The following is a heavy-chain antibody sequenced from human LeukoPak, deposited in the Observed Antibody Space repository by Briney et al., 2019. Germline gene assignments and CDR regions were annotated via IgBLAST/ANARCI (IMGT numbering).Heavy chain of an antibody. CDR1: GFTFSSYS. D-gene: IGHD2-2*02. Sequence: PGGSLRLSCAASGFTFSSYSMNWVRQAPGKGLEWVSSISSSSSYIYYADSVKGRFTISRDNAKNSLYLQMNSLRAEDTAVYYCARGNRYCSSTSCYNVSYYYYMDVWGKGTTVTVSS. V-gene: IGHV3-21*01. CDR3: ARGNRYCSSTSCYNVSYYYYMDV. J-gene: IGHJ6*03. CDR2: ISSSSSYI.